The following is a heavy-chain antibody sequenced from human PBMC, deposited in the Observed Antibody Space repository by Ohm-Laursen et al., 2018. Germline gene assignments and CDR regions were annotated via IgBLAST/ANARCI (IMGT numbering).Heavy chain of an antibody. Sequence: SETLSLTWAVYGGSFSGYYWSWIRQPPGKGPEWIGEINHSGSTNYNPSLKSRVTISVDTSKNQFSLKVSSVTAADTAVYYCTRTSSSWFFFDYWGQGSLVTVSS. J-gene: IGHJ4*02. CDR2: INHSGST. CDR3: TRTSSSWFFFDY. V-gene: IGHV4-34*01. CDR1: GGSFSGYY. D-gene: IGHD6-13*01.